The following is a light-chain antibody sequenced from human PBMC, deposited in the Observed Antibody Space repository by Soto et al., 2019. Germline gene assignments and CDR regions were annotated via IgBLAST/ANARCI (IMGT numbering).Light chain of an antibody. V-gene: IGKV3-20*01. CDR2: ATS. CDR1: QSISSAY. CDR3: QEYGASPLYA. Sequence: EIVLTQSPGTLSLSPGERATLSCRASQSISSAYFAWYQQKPGQAPRLLIFATSSRATGIPDRFSGSGSGTDFTLTISRLEPDDSAVYYCQEYGASPLYAFGQGTKLEIK. J-gene: IGKJ2*01.